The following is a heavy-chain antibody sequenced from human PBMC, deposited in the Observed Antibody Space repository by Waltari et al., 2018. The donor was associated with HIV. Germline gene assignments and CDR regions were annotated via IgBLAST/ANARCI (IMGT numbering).Heavy chain of an antibody. D-gene: IGHD2-21*02. CDR3: ASIAYCGGDCYPEAMDV. CDR2: IYSGGST. J-gene: IGHJ6*02. Sequence: EVQLVESGGGLVQPGGSLRLSCAASGFTVSTNDMSWVRQAPGKGLEWVSVIYSGGSTYYADAVERRCTITSDNAKNTQYLQMNSLRAEDAAVYYCASIAYCGGDCYPEAMDVWGQGTTVTVSS. V-gene: IGHV3-66*01. CDR1: GFTVSTND.